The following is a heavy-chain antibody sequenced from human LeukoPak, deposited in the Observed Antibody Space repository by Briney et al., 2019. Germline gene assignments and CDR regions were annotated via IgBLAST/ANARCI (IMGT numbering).Heavy chain of an antibody. CDR2: IWYDGSNK. D-gene: IGHD3-10*01. Sequence: PGRSLRLSCAAPGFTFSSYGMHWVRQAPGKGLEWVAVIWYDGSNKYYADSVKGRFTISRDNSKNTLYLQMNSLRAEDTAVYYCAREDDYYGSGSLDYWGQGTLVTVSS. CDR1: GFTFSSYG. V-gene: IGHV3-33*01. J-gene: IGHJ4*02. CDR3: AREDDYYGSGSLDY.